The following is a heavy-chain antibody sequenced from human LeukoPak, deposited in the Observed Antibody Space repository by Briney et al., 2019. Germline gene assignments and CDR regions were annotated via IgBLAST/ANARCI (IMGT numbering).Heavy chain of an antibody. CDR2: ISSSSSYI. Sequence: GGSLRLSCAASGFSFSSYTMNWVRQAPGKGLEWVSSISSSSSYIYYADSVKGRFTISRDNAKNSLYLQMNSLRAEDTAVYYCAKETSSGNFVTIDCWGQGALVTVSS. CDR1: GFSFSSYT. D-gene: IGHD1-26*01. V-gene: IGHV3-21*01. CDR3: AKETSSGNFVTIDC. J-gene: IGHJ4*02.